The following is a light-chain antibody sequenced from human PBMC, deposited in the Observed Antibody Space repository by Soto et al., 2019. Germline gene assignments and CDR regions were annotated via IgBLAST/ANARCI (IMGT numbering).Light chain of an antibody. J-gene: IGKJ2*01. V-gene: IGKV4-1*01. CDR2: WAS. CDR1: RSVLYNSNTKNY. Sequence: DIVMTQSPDSLAVSLGETATINCKSSRSVLYNSNTKNYFAWFQQKPGQPPRLLLYWASTRESGVPDRFSGSGSGTDFTLTISSLQAEDVAVYYGQQYYTTPRTFGQGTKLEIK. CDR3: QQYYTTPRT.